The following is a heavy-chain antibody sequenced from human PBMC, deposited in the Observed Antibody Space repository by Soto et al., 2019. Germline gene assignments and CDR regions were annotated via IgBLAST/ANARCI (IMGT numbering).Heavy chain of an antibody. D-gene: IGHD2-21*01. CDR1: GYSFTNYD. CDR3: VMDGGPLGDANWHFDL. CDR2: MSPRSGDT. V-gene: IGHV1-8*01. J-gene: IGHJ2*01. Sequence: GASVKVSCKASGYSFTNYDINWARQAAGQGLEWLGWMSPRSGDTGYAQKFRGRVTMTRDTSISTAYMELNSLRSDDTAVYYCVMDGGPLGDANWHFDLWGRGTLVTVSS.